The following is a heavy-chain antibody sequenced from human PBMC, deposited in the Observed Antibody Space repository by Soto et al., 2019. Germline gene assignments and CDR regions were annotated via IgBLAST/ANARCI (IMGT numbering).Heavy chain of an antibody. CDR3: ARGITMVRGVIGPNWFDP. J-gene: IGHJ5*02. CDR2: INPSGGST. Sequence: ASVKVSSKASGYTFTSSYMHWVRQAPGQGLEWMGIINPSGGSTSYAQKFQGRVTMTRDTSTSTVYMELSSLRSEDTAVYYCARGITMVRGVIGPNWFDPWGQGTLVTVSS. CDR1: GYTFTSSY. D-gene: IGHD3-10*01. V-gene: IGHV1-46*01.